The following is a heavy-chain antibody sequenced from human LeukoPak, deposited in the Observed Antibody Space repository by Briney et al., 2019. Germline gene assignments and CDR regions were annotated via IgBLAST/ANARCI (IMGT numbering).Heavy chain of an antibody. CDR2: MNPNSGNT. Sequence: PGASVKVSCKASGYTFTSYDINWVRQATGQGLEWVGWMNPNSGNTGYAQKFQGRVTMTRNTSISTAYMELSSLRSEDTAVYYCARGSFWGYSSSWYFGYWGQGTLVTVSS. CDR1: GYTFTSYD. D-gene: IGHD6-13*01. J-gene: IGHJ4*02. CDR3: ARGSFWGYSSSWYFGY. V-gene: IGHV1-8*01.